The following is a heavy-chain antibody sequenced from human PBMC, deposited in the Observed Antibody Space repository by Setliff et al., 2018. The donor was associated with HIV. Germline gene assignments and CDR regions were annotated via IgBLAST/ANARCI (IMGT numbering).Heavy chain of an antibody. Sequence: PGGSLRLSCIASGFTFTNYDMSWVRQAPGKGLEWVSAISGSGGRTHYADSVKGRFTISRDNSKTTLYLQMNSLRVEDTAVYYCARDRGGKDYWGQGTLVTVSS. V-gene: IGHV3-23*01. J-gene: IGHJ4*02. D-gene: IGHD3-16*01. CDR2: ISGSGGRT. CDR3: ARDRGGKDY. CDR1: GFTFTNYD.